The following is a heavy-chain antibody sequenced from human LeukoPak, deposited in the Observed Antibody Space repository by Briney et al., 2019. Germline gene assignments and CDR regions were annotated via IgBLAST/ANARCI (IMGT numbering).Heavy chain of an antibody. CDR3: AREFYDYVWGSYRYTAPHYFDY. D-gene: IGHD3-16*02. CDR1: GFTFSSYS. Sequence: GGSLRLSCAASGFTFSSYSMNWVRQAPGKGLEWVSYISSSSSTIYYADSVKGRFTISRDNTKNSLYLQMNSLRAEDTAVYYCAREFYDYVWGSYRYTAPHYFDYWGQGTLVTVSS. V-gene: IGHV3-48*01. J-gene: IGHJ4*02. CDR2: ISSSSSTI.